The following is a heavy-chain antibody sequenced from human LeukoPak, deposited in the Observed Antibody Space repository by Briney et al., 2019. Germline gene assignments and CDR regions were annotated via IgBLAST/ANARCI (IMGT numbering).Heavy chain of an antibody. Sequence: GGSLRLSCAASGFSFSDYRMNWVRQAPGEGLEWVSSISSGSSHIYYADSVKGRFTISRDNAKDLLYLQMNSLRAEDTAVYYCARGANCSGGSCNTPKYWGQGTLVTVSS. CDR3: ARGANCSGGSCNTPKY. D-gene: IGHD2-15*01. J-gene: IGHJ4*02. CDR1: GFSFSDYR. V-gene: IGHV3-21*01. CDR2: ISSGSSHI.